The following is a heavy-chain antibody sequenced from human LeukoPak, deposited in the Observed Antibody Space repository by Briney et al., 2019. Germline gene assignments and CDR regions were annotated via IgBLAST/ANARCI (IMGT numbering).Heavy chain of an antibody. J-gene: IGHJ4*02. CDR2: IYYSGST. V-gene: IGHV4-39*07. Sequence: SETLSLTCTVSGGSISSSSYYWGWIRQPPGKGLEWIGSIYYSGSTYYNPSLKSRVTISVDTSKNQFSLKLSSVTAADTAVYYCARDLRGPYSSSSQGRDYWGQGTLVTVSS. D-gene: IGHD6-6*01. CDR3: ARDLRGPYSSSSQGRDY. CDR1: GGSISSSSYY.